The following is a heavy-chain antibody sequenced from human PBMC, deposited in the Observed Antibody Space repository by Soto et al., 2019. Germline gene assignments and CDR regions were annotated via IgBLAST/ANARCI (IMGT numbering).Heavy chain of an antibody. V-gene: IGHV4-39*01. CDR1: GGSISSSSYY. CDR3: ATQFNYYGSGSYVPLRMDV. J-gene: IGHJ6*02. CDR2: IYYSGST. D-gene: IGHD3-10*01. Sequence: PSETLSLTCTVSGGSISSSSYYWGWIRQPPGKGLEWIGSIYYSGSTYYNPSLKSRVTISVDTSKNQFSLKLSSVTAADTAVYYCATQFNYYGSGSYVPLRMDVWGQGTMVPVSS.